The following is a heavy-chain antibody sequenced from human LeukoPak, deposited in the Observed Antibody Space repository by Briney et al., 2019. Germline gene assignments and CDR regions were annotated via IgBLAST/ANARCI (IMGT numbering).Heavy chain of an antibody. CDR3: TTEYYDILTGYWDDAFDI. Sequence: PGGSLRLSCAASGFTFSNAWMSWVRQAPGKGLEWVGRIKSKTDGGTTDYAAPVKGRFTISRDDSKNTLYLQMNSLKTEDTAVYYCTTEYYDILTGYWDDAFDIWAKGQWSPSLQ. D-gene: IGHD3-9*01. CDR1: GFTFSNAW. V-gene: IGHV3-15*01. CDR2: IKSKTDGGTT. J-gene: IGHJ3*02.